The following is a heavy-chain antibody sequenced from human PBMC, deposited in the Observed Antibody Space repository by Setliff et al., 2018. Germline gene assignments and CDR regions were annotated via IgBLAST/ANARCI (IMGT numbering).Heavy chain of an antibody. CDR2: INPSSGRT. D-gene: IGHD3-22*01. Sequence: ASVKVSCKASGYTFTSHYMHWVRQAPGLGLEWMGTINPSSGRTSYAQKFQGRVTMTRDTSTNTVYMEMSSLRSEDTAVYYCARDVFPYHYEGAFDIWGQGTMVTVSS. V-gene: IGHV1-46*01. J-gene: IGHJ3*02. CDR1: GYTFTSHY. CDR3: ARDVFPYHYEGAFDI.